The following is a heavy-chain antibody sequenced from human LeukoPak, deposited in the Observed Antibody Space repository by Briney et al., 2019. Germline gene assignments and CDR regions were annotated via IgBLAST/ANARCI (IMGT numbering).Heavy chain of an antibody. Sequence: PSETLSLTCAVSGGSISSSNWWSWVRQPPGKGLEWIGEIYHSGSTNYNPSLKSRVTISVDKSKNQFSLKLSSVTAADTAVYYCAREAFYYYYGMDVWGQGTTVTVSS. V-gene: IGHV4-4*02. CDR2: IYHSGST. CDR1: GGSISSSNW. CDR3: AREAFYYYYGMDV. J-gene: IGHJ6*02.